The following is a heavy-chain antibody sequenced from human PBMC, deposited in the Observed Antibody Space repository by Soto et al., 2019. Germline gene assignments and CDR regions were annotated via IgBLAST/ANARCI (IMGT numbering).Heavy chain of an antibody. CDR3: AKDWPHSNSWYGAFGY. Sequence: QVQLVESGGGVVQPGRSLRLSCAASGLTFSSYCMHWVRQAPGKGLEWVAVISYDGSNKYYADSVKGRFTISRDNSKNTLYLQMNSLRAEDTAVYYCAKDWPHSNSWYGAFGYWGQGTLVTVSS. J-gene: IGHJ4*02. CDR1: GLTFSSYC. V-gene: IGHV3-30*18. D-gene: IGHD6-13*01. CDR2: ISYDGSNK.